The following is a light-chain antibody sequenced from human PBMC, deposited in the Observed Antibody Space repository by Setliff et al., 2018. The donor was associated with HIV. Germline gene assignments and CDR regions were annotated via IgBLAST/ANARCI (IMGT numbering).Light chain of an antibody. J-gene: IGLJ1*01. Sequence: QSALAQPASVSGSPGQSITISCTGTSSDVGGYNYVPWYQQHPGNAPKLMIFEVSNRPSGVSNRFSGSKSGNTASLTISGLQAEDEADYYCSSYTSSSLYVFGTGTRSPS. CDR2: EVS. CDR3: SSYTSSSLYV. CDR1: SSDVGGYNY. V-gene: IGLV2-14*01.